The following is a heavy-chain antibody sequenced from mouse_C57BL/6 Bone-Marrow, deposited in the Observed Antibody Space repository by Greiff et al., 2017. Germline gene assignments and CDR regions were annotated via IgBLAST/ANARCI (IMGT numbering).Heavy chain of an antibody. CDR1: GFSLTSSG. Sequence: VQLQESGPGLVAPSQSLSITCTVSGFSLTSSGVHWVRQPPGQGLEWLVVIWSDGSTTYNSALKSRLSISKDNSKSQVFLKMNSLQTDDTAMYXCARHHWDAMDYWGQGTSVTVSS. D-gene: IGHD4-1*01. CDR2: IWSDGST. J-gene: IGHJ4*01. V-gene: IGHV2-6-1*01. CDR3: ARHHWDAMDY.